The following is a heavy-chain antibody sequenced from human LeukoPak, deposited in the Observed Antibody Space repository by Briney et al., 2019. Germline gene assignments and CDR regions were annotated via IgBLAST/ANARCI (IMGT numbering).Heavy chain of an antibody. D-gene: IGHD3-10*01. CDR1: GGSISSSSYY. J-gene: IGHJ5*02. CDR2: IYYSGST. V-gene: IGHV4-39*01. Sequence: KPSETLSLTCTVSGGSISSSSYYWGWIRQPPGKGLRWIGSIYYSGSTYYNPSLKSRVTISVDMSKNQFSLKLSSVTAADTAVYYCARGITMVRGAFNWFDPWGQGTLVTVSS. CDR3: ARGITMVRGAFNWFDP.